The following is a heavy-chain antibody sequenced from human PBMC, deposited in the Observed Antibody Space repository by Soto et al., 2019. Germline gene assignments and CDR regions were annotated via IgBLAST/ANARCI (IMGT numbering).Heavy chain of an antibody. CDR2: FDPEDGET. J-gene: IGHJ3*02. D-gene: IGHD2-2*01. CDR1: GNTLTELS. V-gene: IGHV1-24*01. CDR3: ATSHLLLGVFDI. Sequence: ASVKVSCKISGNTLTELSMHWVRQAPGKGLEWMGGFDPEDGETLYAQKFQGRVTMTEDTSTDTAYMELSSLRSEDTAVYYCATSHLLLGVFDIWGQGTLVTVSS.